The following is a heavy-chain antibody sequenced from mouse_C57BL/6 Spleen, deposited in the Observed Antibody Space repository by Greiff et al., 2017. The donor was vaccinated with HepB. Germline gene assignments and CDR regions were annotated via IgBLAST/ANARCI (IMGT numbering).Heavy chain of an antibody. Sequence: VQLQQSGAELVRPGTSVKLSCKASGYTFTSYWMHWVKQRPGQGLEWIGVIDPSDSYTNYNQKFKGKATLTVDTSSSTAYMQLSSLTSEDSAVYYCARGGYYYGSSYPAWFAYWGQGTLVTVSA. CDR2: IDPSDSYT. D-gene: IGHD1-1*01. CDR1: GYTFTSYW. V-gene: IGHV1-59*01. CDR3: ARGGYYYGSSYPAWFAY. J-gene: IGHJ3*01.